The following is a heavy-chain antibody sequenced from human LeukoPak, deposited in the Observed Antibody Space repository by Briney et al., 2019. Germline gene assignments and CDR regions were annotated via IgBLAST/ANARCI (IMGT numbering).Heavy chain of an antibody. J-gene: IGHJ4*02. CDR1: GFTVSSSY. V-gene: IGHV3-53*01. D-gene: IGHD3-16*01. CDR2: IYSDDSK. Sequence: GGSLRLSCAASGFTVSSSYMSWVRQAPGKGLDWVAVIYSDDSKYYPDSVKGRFTISRDNAKNTLYLQMNSLRAEDTAVYFCVRGGGLTKFDDWGQGALVSVSS. CDR3: VRGGGLTKFDD.